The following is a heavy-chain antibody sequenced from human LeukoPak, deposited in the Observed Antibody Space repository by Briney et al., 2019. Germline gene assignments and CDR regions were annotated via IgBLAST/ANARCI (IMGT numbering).Heavy chain of an antibody. D-gene: IGHD6-13*01. J-gene: IGHJ3*02. CDR3: ARDPPGIAAPGGAFDI. CDR2: IYSGGST. Sequence: GESLRLSCAASGFTVSSNYMSWVRQAPGKGLEWVSVIYSGGSTYYADSVKGRFTISRDNSKNTLYLQMNSLRAEDTAVYYCARDPPGIAAPGGAFDIWGQGTMVTVSS. CDR1: GFTVSSNY. V-gene: IGHV3-66*01.